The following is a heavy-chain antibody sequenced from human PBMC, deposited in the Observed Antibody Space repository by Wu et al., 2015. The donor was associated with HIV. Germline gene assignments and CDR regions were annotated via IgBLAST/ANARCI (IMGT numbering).Heavy chain of an antibody. CDR3: ARAGVVRVEMSTIDPFDI. J-gene: IGHJ3*02. CDR1: GYTFTGYY. V-gene: IGHV1-2*02. D-gene: IGHD5-24*01. Sequence: QGQLVQSGAEVKKPGASVRVSCKASGYTFTGYYIHWVRQAPGHGLEWMGWMNPKSGDTNYAQKSEGRVTMTRDTSISTAYMELSRLRSDDTAVYFXARAGVVRVEMSTIDPFDIWAKGQWSPSLQ. CDR2: MNPKSGDT.